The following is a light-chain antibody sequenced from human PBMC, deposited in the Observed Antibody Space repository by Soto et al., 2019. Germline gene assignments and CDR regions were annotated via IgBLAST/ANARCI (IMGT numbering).Light chain of an antibody. J-gene: IGKJ4*01. CDR1: QSISSTF. V-gene: IGKV3-20*01. CDR2: GAS. Sequence: EIVLTQSPGTLSLSPGERATLSCRASQSISSTFLFWYQQKPGQAPRLLIYGASSRATGIPDRFSGSGSGADFTLTITRLEPEDFAVYYCQQYGRSPLTFGGGTKVESK. CDR3: QQYGRSPLT.